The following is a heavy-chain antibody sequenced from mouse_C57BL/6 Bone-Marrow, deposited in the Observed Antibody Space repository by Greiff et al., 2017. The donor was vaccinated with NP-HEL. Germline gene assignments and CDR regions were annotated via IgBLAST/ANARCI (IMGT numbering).Heavy chain of an antibody. V-gene: IGHV14-1*01. CDR2: IDPEDGDT. CDR1: GFNIKDYY. Sequence: VQLQQSGAELVRPGASVKLSCTASGFNIKDYYMHWVKQRPEQGLEWIGRIDPEDGDTEYAPKFQGKATLTADTSSTTAYLQLSSLTSEDTAVYYCSGYYGSSPWFAYWGQGTLVTVSA. J-gene: IGHJ3*01. D-gene: IGHD1-1*01. CDR3: SGYYGSSPWFAY.